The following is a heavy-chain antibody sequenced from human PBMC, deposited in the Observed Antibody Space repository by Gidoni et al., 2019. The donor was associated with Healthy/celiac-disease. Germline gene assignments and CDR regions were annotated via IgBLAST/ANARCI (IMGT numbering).Heavy chain of an antibody. CDR1: GGSFSGYY. D-gene: IGHD6-25*01. J-gene: IGHJ4*02. Sequence: VQLQQWGAGLLKPSETLSLTCAVYGGSFSGYYWSWIRQPPGKGLEWIGEINHSGSTNYNPSLKSRVTISVDTSKNQFSLKLSSVTAADTAVYYCARGSRIAAAYWGQGTLVTVSS. CDR3: ARGSRIAAAY. CDR2: INHSGST. V-gene: IGHV4-34*01.